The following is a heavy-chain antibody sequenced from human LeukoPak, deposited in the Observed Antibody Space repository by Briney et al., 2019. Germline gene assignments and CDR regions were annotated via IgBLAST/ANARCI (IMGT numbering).Heavy chain of an antibody. CDR2: IYSSGTT. D-gene: IGHD1-1*01. J-gene: IGHJ4*02. Sequence: SETLSLTCIVSGASISSYYWSWIRQPAGMGLEWIGRIYSSGTTNDNPSLKSRVTMSVDTSKNQFSLKLRSVTAADTAVYYCARHVGYTFDYWGQGTLVTVSS. V-gene: IGHV4-4*07. CDR3: ARHVGYTFDY. CDR1: GASISSYY.